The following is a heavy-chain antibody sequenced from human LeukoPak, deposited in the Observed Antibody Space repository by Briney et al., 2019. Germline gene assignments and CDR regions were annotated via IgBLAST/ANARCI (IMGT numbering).Heavy chain of an antibody. J-gene: IGHJ4*02. D-gene: IGHD1-1*01. Sequence: SETLSLTCTVSGGSISSYYWSWIRQPPGKGLEWIGYINYSGSTNYNPSLKSRVTMSVDTSKNQFSLKLSSVTAEDTAVYYCALNEIDDWGQGTLVTVSS. CDR1: GGSISSYY. V-gene: IGHV4-59*01. CDR3: ALNEIDD. CDR2: INYSGST.